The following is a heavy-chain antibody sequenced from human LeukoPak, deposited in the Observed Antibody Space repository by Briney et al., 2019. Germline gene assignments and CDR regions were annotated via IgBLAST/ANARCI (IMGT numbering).Heavy chain of an antibody. D-gene: IGHD2-2*01. CDR3: AKFVVVPAANYYYGMDV. J-gene: IGHJ6*04. V-gene: IGHV3-7*03. CDR1: GFTFSSYW. CDR2: IKQDGSEK. Sequence: QPGGSLRLSCAASGFTFSSYWMSWVRQAPGKGLEWVANIKQDGSEKYYVDSVKGRFTISRDNAKNSLYLQMNSLRAEDTAVYYCAKFVVVPAANYYYGMDVWGKGTTVTVSS.